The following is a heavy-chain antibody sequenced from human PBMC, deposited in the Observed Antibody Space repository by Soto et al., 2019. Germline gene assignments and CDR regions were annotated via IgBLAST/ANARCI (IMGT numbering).Heavy chain of an antibody. D-gene: IGHD3-22*01. CDR2: MKPASGVT. V-gene: IGHV1-2*02. CDR1: GYTFADFY. Sequence: GQLVQSGAEVKGPGASIRVSCKNSGYTFADFYIHWVRQAPAQGLEWMGWMKPASGVTDLAQKFGCRVTIARDTSTKTDYLALDILTSEDKGVYYCARGGSMVTETYFDMWGQGTLVTVSS. CDR3: ARGGSMVTETYFDM. J-gene: IGHJ4*02.